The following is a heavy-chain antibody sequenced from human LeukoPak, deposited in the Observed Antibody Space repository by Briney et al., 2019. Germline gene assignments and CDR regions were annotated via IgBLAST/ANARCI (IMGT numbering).Heavy chain of an antibody. CDR3: ASSTVLLWFGEPNNWFDP. Sequence: SVKVSFKASGGTFSSYAISWVRQAPGQGLEWMGGIIPIFGTANYVQKFQGRVTITADESTSTAYMELSSLRSEDTAVYYCASSTVLLWFGEPNNWFDPWGQGTLVTVSS. J-gene: IGHJ5*02. D-gene: IGHD3-10*01. CDR2: IIPIFGTA. V-gene: IGHV1-69*01. CDR1: GGTFSSYA.